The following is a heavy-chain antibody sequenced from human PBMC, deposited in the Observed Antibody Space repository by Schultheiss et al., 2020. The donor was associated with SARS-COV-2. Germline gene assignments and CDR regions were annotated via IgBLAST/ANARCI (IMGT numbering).Heavy chain of an antibody. CDR2: IYTSGST. CDR1: GGSISSGSYY. V-gene: IGHV4-61*02. D-gene: IGHD3-10*01. Sequence: SETLSLTCTVSGGSISSGSYYWSWIRQPAGKGLEWIGRIYTSGSTNYNPSLKSRVTISVDTSKNQFSLKLSSVTAADTAVYYCARVDGSGKWGGYYYYGMDVWGQGTTVTVSS. J-gene: IGHJ6*02. CDR3: ARVDGSGKWGGYYYYGMDV.